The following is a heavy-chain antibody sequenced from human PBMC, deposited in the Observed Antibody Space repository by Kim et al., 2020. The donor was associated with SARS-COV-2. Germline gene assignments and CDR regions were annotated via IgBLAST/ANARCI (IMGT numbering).Heavy chain of an antibody. D-gene: IGHD6-13*01. V-gene: IGHV3-48*03. J-gene: IGHJ4*02. Sequence: GGSLRLSCAASGFTFSSYEMNWVRQAPGKGLEWVSYIIGSGTTIYYEDSVRGRFTISRDNDKNSLYLQMNSLRAEDTAVYYCARGPNYSPFDYWGQGTLVTVSS. CDR3: ARGPNYSPFDY. CDR2: IIGSGTTI. CDR1: GFTFSSYE.